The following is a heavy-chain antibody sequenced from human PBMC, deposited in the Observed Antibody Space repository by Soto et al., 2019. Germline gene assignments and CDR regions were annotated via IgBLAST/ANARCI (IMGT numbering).Heavy chain of an antibody. CDR1: GYTFTSYA. CDR2: INAGNGNT. Sequence: ASVKVSCKASGYTFTSYAMHWVRQAPGQRLEWMGWINAGNGNTKYSQKFQGRVTITRDTSASTAYMELSSLRSEDTAVYYCARNPGIAVAVYNWFDPWGQGTLVTVSS. V-gene: IGHV1-3*01. CDR3: ARNPGIAVAVYNWFDP. J-gene: IGHJ5*02. D-gene: IGHD6-19*01.